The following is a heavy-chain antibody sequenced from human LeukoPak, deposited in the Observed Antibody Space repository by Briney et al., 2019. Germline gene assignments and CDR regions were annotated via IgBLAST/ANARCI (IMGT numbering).Heavy chain of an antibody. CDR1: GYSISSGYY. V-gene: IGHV4-38-2*02. Sequence: SETLSLTCTVSGYSISSGYYWGWIRQPPGKGLEWIGSIYHSGSTYYNPSLKSRVTISVDTSTNQFSLKLSSVTAADTAVYYCARTRYYYNSRSYGAPYYFDYWGQGTLVTVSS. D-gene: IGHD3-10*01. CDR3: ARTRYYYNSRSYGAPYYFDY. J-gene: IGHJ4*02. CDR2: IYHSGST.